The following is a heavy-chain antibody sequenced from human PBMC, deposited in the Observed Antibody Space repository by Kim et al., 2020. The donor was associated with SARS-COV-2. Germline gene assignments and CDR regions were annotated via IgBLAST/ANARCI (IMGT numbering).Heavy chain of an antibody. D-gene: IGHD3-3*01. CDR1: GFTFGDYA. Sequence: GGSLRLSCTASGFTFGDYAMSWVRQAPGKGREWVGLIKSQADGGTTEYAASVRGRFTISRDDSKSVAYLQMHSLKIEDTVVYYCTRGGFWTGMDVWGQGTTVTLSS. J-gene: IGHJ6*02. CDR3: TRGGFWTGMDV. CDR2: IKSQADGGTT. V-gene: IGHV3-49*04.